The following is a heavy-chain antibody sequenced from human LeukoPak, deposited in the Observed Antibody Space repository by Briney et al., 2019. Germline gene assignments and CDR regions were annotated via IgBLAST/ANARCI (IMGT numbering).Heavy chain of an antibody. CDR3: AKGSGGGYYDSSGYYDY. D-gene: IGHD3-22*01. V-gene: IGHV3-23*01. CDR1: GFTSSDYY. CDR2: ISGSGGST. Sequence: PGGSLRLSCAASGFTSSDYYMSWIRQAPGKGLEWVSAISGSGGSTYYADSVKGRFTISRDNSKNTLYLQMNSLRAEDTAVYYCAKGSGGGYYDSSGYYDYWGQGTLVTVSS. J-gene: IGHJ4*02.